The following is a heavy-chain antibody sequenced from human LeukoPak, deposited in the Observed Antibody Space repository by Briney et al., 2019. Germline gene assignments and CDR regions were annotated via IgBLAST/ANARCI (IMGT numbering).Heavy chain of an antibody. CDR3: ARGGLRGYCSSTSCYVNWFDP. D-gene: IGHD2-2*01. CDR1: GGSFSGYY. J-gene: IGHJ5*02. V-gene: IGHV4-34*01. Sequence: SETLSLTCAVYGGSFSGYYWSWIRPPPEKGLEWIGEINHSGSTNYSPSLKSRVTISVDTSKNQFSLKLSSVTAADTAVYYCARGGLRGYCSSTSCYVNWFDPWGQGTLVTVSS. CDR2: INHSGST.